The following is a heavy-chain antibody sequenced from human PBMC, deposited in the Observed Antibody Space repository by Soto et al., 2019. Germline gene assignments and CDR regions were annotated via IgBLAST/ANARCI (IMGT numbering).Heavy chain of an antibody. J-gene: IGHJ4*02. CDR3: GRAEYYDCWSAHQFDY. D-gene: IGHD3-3*01. CDR1: GFTFSSYW. V-gene: IGHV3-74*01. CDR2: INSDGSST. Sequence: EVQLVESGGGVVQPGGSLRLSCAASGFTFSSYWMHWVRQAPGKGLVWVSRINSDGSSTSYADSVKGRFTISRDNAKNTLYLQMNSLRAEDTALYYCGRAEYYDCWSAHQFDYWGPGSLVNGSS.